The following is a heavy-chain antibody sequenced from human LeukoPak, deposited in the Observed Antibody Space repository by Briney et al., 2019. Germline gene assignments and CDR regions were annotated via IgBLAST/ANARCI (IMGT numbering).Heavy chain of an antibody. CDR3: ARDRYALTFDY. D-gene: IGHD3-16*01. Sequence: SETLSLTCTVSGGSISSGGYYWSWIRQHPGKGLEWIGYIFYSGSTNYNPSLKSRVTISIDTSKNQFSLKLNSVTAADTAVYYCARDRYALTFDYWGQGILVTVSS. CDR2: IFYSGST. V-gene: IGHV4-61*08. CDR1: GGSISSGGYY. J-gene: IGHJ4*02.